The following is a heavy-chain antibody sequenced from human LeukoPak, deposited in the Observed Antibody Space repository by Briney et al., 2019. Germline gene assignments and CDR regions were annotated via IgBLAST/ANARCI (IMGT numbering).Heavy chain of an antibody. CDR3: ARGRRDGTTYYFDY. V-gene: IGHV1-69*05. CDR2: IIPIFGTA. CDR1: GGTFSSYA. Sequence: GASVKVSCKASGGTFSSYAISWVRQAPGQGLEWMGGIIPIFGTANYAQKFQGRVTITTDESTSTAYMELSSLRSEDTAVYYCARGRRDGTTYYFDYWGQGTLDTVSS. D-gene: IGHD1-1*01. J-gene: IGHJ4*02.